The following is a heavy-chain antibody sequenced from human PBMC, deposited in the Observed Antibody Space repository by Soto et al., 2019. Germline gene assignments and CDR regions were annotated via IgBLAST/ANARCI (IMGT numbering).Heavy chain of an antibody. J-gene: IGHJ6*02. Sequence: SETLSLTCAVYGGSFSGYYWSWIRQPPGKGLEWIGEINHSGSTNYNPSLKSRVTISVDTSKNQFSLKLSSVTAADTAVYYCARDRRNIAVAGTRGMDVWGQGTTVTVSS. CDR1: GGSFSGYY. D-gene: IGHD6-19*01. CDR3: ARDRRNIAVAGTRGMDV. V-gene: IGHV4-34*01. CDR2: INHSGST.